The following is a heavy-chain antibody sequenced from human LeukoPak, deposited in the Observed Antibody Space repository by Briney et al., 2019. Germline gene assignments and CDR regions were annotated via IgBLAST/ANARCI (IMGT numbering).Heavy chain of an antibody. V-gene: IGHV4-31*03. CDR2: IYYSGST. J-gene: IGHJ6*02. CDR1: GGSISSGGYY. Sequence: PSETLSLTCTVSGGSISSGGYYWSWIRQHPGKGLEWIGYIYYSGSTYYNPSLKSRVTISVDTSKNQFSLKLRYVHAADTAVYYCARVGYCSSTSCYDDHYYYAMDAWGQRNTVTVSS. CDR3: ARVGYCSSTSCYDDHYYYAMDA. D-gene: IGHD2-2*01.